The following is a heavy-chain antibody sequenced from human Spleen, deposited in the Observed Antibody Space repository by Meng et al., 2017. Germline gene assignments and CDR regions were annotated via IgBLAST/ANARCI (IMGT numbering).Heavy chain of an antibody. CDR3: ANDEPKYDSSGPIDY. CDR1: GFTFSSYA. V-gene: IGHV3-23*01. CDR2: ISGSGGST. Sequence: GESLKISCAASGFTFSSYAMHWVRQAPGKGLEWVSAISGSGGSTYYADSVKGRFTISRDNSKSTLSLQMNSLRAEDTATYLCANDEPKYDSSGPIDYWGQGTLVTVSS. J-gene: IGHJ4*02. D-gene: IGHD3-22*01.